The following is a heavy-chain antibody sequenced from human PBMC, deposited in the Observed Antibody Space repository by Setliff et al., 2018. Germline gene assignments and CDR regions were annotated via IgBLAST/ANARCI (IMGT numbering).Heavy chain of an antibody. Sequence: SETLSLTCAVSGGSISSSSYYWGWIRQPPGKGLEWIGSIYYSGSTYYNPSLKSRVTISVDTSKNQFSLKLSSVTAADTAVYYCARRISYYNFWSGYYDYWGQGTLVTVSS. D-gene: IGHD3-3*01. V-gene: IGHV4-39*07. CDR1: GGSISSSSYY. J-gene: IGHJ4*02. CDR2: IYYSGST. CDR3: ARRISYYNFWSGYYDY.